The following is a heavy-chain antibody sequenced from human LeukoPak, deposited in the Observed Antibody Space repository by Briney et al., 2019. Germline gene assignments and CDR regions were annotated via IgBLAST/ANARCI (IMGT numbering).Heavy chain of an antibody. D-gene: IGHD3-9*01. CDR3: ARGYLGPDY. Sequence: GGSLRLSCAASGFTFSSYSMNWVRQAPGKGLEWVSYISSSSSTIYYADSVKGRFTISRDNAKNSLYLQMNSLRAEDTAVYYCARGYLGPDYWGQGTLVTVTS. CDR1: GFTFSSYS. V-gene: IGHV3-48*01. CDR2: ISSSSSTI. J-gene: IGHJ4*02.